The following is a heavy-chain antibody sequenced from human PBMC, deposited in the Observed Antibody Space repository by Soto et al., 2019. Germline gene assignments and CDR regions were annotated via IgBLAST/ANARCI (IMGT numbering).Heavy chain of an antibody. CDR3: ARDGYHYVMDL. V-gene: IGHV3-7*04. J-gene: IGHJ6*02. CDR1: GFTFSGYW. CDR2: INQDGSGK. Sequence: EAQLVESGGGLVQPGGSLRLSCAASGFTFSGYWMSWVRQAPGKGLEWAANINQDGSGKYYMDSVKGRFTISRDNTKNSLYLQMNSLGDDDTAVYYCARDGYHYVMDLWGQGTTVTVSS.